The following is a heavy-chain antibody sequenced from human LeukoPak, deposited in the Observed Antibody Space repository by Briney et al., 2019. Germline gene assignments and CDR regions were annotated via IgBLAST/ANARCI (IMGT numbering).Heavy chain of an antibody. V-gene: IGHV5-51*01. CDR1: GYSFTSYW. CDR3: ARHGVVAATRVYYCYMDV. J-gene: IGHJ6*03. CDR2: IYPGDSDT. D-gene: IGHD2-15*01. Sequence: AESLQISCKGSGYSFTSYWIGWVRQMPGKGLEWMGIIYPGDSDTRYSPSFQGQVTISADKSISTAYPQWSSLKASDTAMYYCARHGVVAATRVYYCYMDVWGKGTTVTVSS.